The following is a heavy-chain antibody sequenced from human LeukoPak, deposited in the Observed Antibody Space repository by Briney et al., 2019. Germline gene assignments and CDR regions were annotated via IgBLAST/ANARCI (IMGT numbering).Heavy chain of an antibody. Sequence: GASVKVSCKASGGTFSSYAISWVRQAPGQGLEWMGRIIPIFGIANYAQKFRGRVTITADKSTSTAYMELSSLRSEDTAVYYCARAQGVTGDDAFDIWGQGTMVTVSS. J-gene: IGHJ3*02. CDR3: ARAQGVTGDDAFDI. CDR1: GGTFSSYA. CDR2: IIPIFGIA. D-gene: IGHD1-14*01. V-gene: IGHV1-69*04.